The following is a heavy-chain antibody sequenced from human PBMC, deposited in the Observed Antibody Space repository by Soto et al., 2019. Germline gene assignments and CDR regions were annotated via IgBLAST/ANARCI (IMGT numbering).Heavy chain of an antibody. CDR2: ISAYNGNT. D-gene: IGHD3-22*01. CDR3: AREVVEEYYYDSSGYLNYFDY. J-gene: IGHJ4*02. Sequence: ASVKVSCKASGCTFTSYGISWVRQAPGQGLEWMGWISAYNGNTNYAQKLQGRVTMTTDTSTSTAYMELRSLRSDDTAVYYCAREVVEEYYYDSSGYLNYFDYWGQGTLVTVSS. V-gene: IGHV1-18*01. CDR1: GCTFTSYG.